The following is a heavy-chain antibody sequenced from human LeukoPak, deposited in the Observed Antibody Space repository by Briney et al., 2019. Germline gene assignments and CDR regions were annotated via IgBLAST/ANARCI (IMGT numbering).Heavy chain of an antibody. CDR3: ARGRGFDS. V-gene: IGHV3-7*01. J-gene: IGHJ4*02. CDR1: GFTFSSYW. Sequence: PGGSLRLSCAASGFTFSSYWMSWVRQAPGKGLEWVAYIGPDGNEKFYMDSVRGRFTISRDNAKNSLYLQMDSLRVDDTAVYYCARGRGFDSWGQGALVTISS. CDR2: IGPDGNEK.